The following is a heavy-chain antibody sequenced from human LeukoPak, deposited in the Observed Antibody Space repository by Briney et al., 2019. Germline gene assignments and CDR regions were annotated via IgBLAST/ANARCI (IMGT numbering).Heavy chain of an antibody. CDR3: ARELYGDYVVDY. J-gene: IGHJ4*02. CDR1: GYTFTGHY. CDR2: INPNSGGT. V-gene: IGHV1-2*02. Sequence: ASVKVSCKASGYTFTGHYMHWVRQAPGQGLEWMGWINPNSGGTNYAQKFQGRVTMTRDTSISTAYMELSRLRSDDTAVYYCARELYGDYVVDYWGQGTLVTVSS. D-gene: IGHD4-17*01.